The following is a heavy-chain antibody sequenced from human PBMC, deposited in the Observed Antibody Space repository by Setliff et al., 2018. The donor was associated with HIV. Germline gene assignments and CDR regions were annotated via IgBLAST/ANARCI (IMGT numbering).Heavy chain of an antibody. J-gene: IGHJ4*02. CDR2: MSGDGRNK. CDR1: GFTISSYA. CDR3: ASSRLWLGEPPSY. Sequence: GGSLRLSCAVSGFTISSYAMHWVRQAPGKGLQCVAVMSGDGRNKLYLDPVKGRFTISRDISNNTLYLQMESLKTEDTAVYYCASSRLWLGEPPSYWGQGALVTVSS. V-gene: IGHV3-30*04. D-gene: IGHD3-10*01.